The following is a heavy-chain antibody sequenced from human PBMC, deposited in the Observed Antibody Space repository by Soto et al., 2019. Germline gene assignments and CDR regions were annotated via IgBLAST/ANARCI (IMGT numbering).Heavy chain of an antibody. CDR1: GGSISGYY. V-gene: IGHV4-59*08. D-gene: IGHD4-17*01. CDR2: IYYSGST. J-gene: IGHJ4*02. CDR3: ARRYGYYFDY. Sequence: PSETLSLTCTVSGGSISGYYWSWIRQPPGKGLEWIGYIYYSGSTNYNPSLKSRVTISVDTSKNQLSLKLSSVTAADTAVYYCARRYGYYFDYWGQGTLVTVS.